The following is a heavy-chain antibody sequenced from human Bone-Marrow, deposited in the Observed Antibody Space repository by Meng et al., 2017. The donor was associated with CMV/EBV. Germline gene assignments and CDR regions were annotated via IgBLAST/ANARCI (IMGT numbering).Heavy chain of an antibody. J-gene: IGHJ4*02. CDR3: ARDYYDTSVYVGRDYAFEI. CDR2: MSSSGGTI. V-gene: IGHV3-11*01. Sequence: GGSLRLSCAASGFTFSDYYMSWIRQSPGGGLEWISYMSSSGGTIFYADSVKGRFTVSRDNAKKSLYLQMNSLRAEDTAVYYCARDYYDTSVYVGRDYAFEIWGQGTLVTVSS. D-gene: IGHD3-22*01. CDR1: GFTFSDYY.